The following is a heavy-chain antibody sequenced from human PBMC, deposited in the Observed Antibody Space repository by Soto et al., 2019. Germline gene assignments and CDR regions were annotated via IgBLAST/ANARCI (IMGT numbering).Heavy chain of an antibody. J-gene: IGHJ6*02. CDR1: GGSITSGGCY. D-gene: IGHD2-15*01. V-gene: IGHV4-31*03. Sequence: QVQLQESGPGLVKPSQTLSLTCTVSGGSITSGGCYWSWIRQHPGKGLEWIGYIYYSGSTSYNPSLKSRVTISVDTSKNQFSLKLNSVTAADTAVYYCAREGRRSLVLDYYGLEVRGRGTKVTVSS. CDR2: IYYSGST. CDR3: AREGRRSLVLDYYGLEV.